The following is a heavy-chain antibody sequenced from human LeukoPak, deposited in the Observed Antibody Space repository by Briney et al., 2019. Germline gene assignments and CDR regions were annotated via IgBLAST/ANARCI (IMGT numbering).Heavy chain of an antibody. CDR3: ATGYDYVWGSYRYTGFDY. CDR1: GYTLTELS. CDR2: FDPEDGET. J-gene: IGHJ4*02. V-gene: IGHV1-24*01. D-gene: IGHD3-16*02. Sequence: ASVEVSCKVSGYTLTELSMHWVRQAPGKGLEWMGGFDPEDGETIYAQKFQGRVTMTEDTSTDTAYMELSSLRSEDTAVYYCATGYDYVWGSYRYTGFDYWGQGTLVTVPS.